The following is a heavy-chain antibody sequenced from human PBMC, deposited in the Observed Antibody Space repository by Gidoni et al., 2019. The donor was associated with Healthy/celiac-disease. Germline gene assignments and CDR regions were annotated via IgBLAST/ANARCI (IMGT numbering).Heavy chain of an antibody. J-gene: IGHJ4*02. D-gene: IGHD3-22*01. CDR2: ISGSGGST. CDR1: GFTFSSYA. V-gene: IGHV3-23*01. CDR3: AKGDDSSGYFRWPGFDY. Sequence: EVQLLESGGGLVQPGGSLSLSCSASGFTFSSYAMSWVRQVPGKGLEWVSAISGSGGSTYYADSVKGRFTISRDNSKNTLYLQMNSLRAEDTAVYYCAKGDDSSGYFRWPGFDYWGQGTLVTVSS.